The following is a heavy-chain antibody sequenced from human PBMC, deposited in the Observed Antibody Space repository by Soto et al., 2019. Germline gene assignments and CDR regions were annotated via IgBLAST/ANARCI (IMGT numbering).Heavy chain of an antibody. CDR2: IYYSGST. J-gene: IGHJ6*02. D-gene: IGHD5-18*01. Sequence: LSLTCTVSGGSISSSSYYWGWIRQPPGKGLEWIGSIYYSGSTYYNPSLKSRVTISVDTSKNQFSLKLSSVTAADTAVYYCARRGVQLWLRDYYYGMDVWGQGTTVTVSS. CDR1: GGSISSSSYY. V-gene: IGHV4-39*01. CDR3: ARRGVQLWLRDYYYGMDV.